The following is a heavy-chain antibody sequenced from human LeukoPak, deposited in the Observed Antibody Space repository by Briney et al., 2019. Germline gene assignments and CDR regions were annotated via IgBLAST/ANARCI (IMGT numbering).Heavy chain of an antibody. V-gene: IGHV3-7*01. Sequence: LTGGSLRLSCAASGFTFSSYWMSWVRQAPGKGLEWVANIKQDGSEKYYVDSVKGRFTISRDNAKNSLYLQMNSLRAEDTAVYYCAREGFGGYSYDLFDYWGQGTLVTVSS. D-gene: IGHD5-18*01. CDR2: IKQDGSEK. CDR1: GFTFSSYW. CDR3: AREGFGGYSYDLFDY. J-gene: IGHJ4*02.